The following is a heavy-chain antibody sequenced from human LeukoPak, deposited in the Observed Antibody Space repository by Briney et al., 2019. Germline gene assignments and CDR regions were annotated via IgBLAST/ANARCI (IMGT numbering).Heavy chain of an antibody. D-gene: IGHD2-2*01. Sequence: GASVKVSCKASGGTFSSYAISWVRQAPGQGREGMGGIIPIFGTANYAQKFQGRVTITTDESTSTAYMELSSLRSEDTAVYYCARGDIVVVPAASGVIKAYYYYYMDVWGKGTTVTVPS. J-gene: IGHJ6*03. CDR3: ARGDIVVVPAASGVIKAYYYYYMDV. CDR1: GGTFSSYA. CDR2: IIPIFGTA. V-gene: IGHV1-69*05.